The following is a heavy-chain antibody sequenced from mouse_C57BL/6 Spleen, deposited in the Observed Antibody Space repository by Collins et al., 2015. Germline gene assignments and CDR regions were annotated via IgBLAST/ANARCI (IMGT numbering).Heavy chain of an antibody. CDR2: IYPGSGNT. Sequence: QVQLKQSGAELVRPGASVKLSCKASGYTFTDYYINWVKQRPGQGLEWIARIYPGSGNTYYNEKFEGKATLTAEKSSSTAYMQLSSLTSEDSAVYFCARSPYYGNYGDYWGQGTTLTVSS. CDR1: GYTFTDYY. V-gene: IGHV1-76*01. J-gene: IGHJ2*01. CDR3: ARSPYYGNYGDY. D-gene: IGHD2-10*01.